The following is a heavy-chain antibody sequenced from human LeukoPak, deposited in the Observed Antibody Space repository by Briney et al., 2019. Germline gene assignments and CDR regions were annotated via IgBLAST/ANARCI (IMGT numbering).Heavy chain of an antibody. CDR1: AGTFSRYA. CDR2: ITPMSATP. D-gene: IGHD3-10*01. Sequence: SLKFACKTSAGTFSRYAISWVRQAPGQGLEWIGRITPMSATPSQTQWIQGRVTITADISTSTVYLELSSLRSEDTALYFCAGDPPGTPVGFDIWGQGTMVTVSS. V-gene: IGHV1-69*06. CDR3: AGDPPGTPVGFDI. J-gene: IGHJ3*02.